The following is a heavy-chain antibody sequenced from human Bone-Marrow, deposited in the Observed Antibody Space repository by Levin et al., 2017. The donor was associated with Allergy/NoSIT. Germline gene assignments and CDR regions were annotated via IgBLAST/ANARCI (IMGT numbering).Heavy chain of an antibody. CDR1: GASIRSSNYY. D-gene: IGHD5-18*01. J-gene: IGHJ4*02. Sequence: SRTLSLPCPVSGASIRSSNYYWGWIRQPPGKGLEWIGSMYHSGSTDFNPSLESRVTLSVDTSKNQFSLKLRSVTAADTAVYYCARPLREYNYGLFEHWGQGALVTVSS. CDR3: ARPLREYNYGLFEH. CDR2: MYHSGST. V-gene: IGHV4-39*01.